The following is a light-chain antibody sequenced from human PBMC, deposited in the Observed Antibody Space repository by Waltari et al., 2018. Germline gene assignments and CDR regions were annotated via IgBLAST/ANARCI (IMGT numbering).Light chain of an antibody. Sequence: QSALTQPASVSGSPGQSITISCTGTSSAVGTYHYFSWYQQHPGKAPKLMIFDVSIRPSGVSNRFSGSKSGNTASLTISGLQAEDEADYYCSSYISSSTLELFGGGTSLTVL. CDR1: SSAVGTYHY. J-gene: IGLJ2*01. CDR2: DVS. V-gene: IGLV2-14*03. CDR3: SSYISSSTLEL.